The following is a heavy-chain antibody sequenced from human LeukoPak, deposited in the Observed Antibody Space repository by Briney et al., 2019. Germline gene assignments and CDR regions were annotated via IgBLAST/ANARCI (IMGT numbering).Heavy chain of an antibody. CDR3: ARAPFGGSYSSGEDY. J-gene: IGHJ4*02. V-gene: IGHV1-46*01. CDR1: GYTFTSYY. D-gene: IGHD1-26*01. CDR2: INPSGGST. Sequence: ASVKVSCKASGYTFTSYYMHWVRQAPGQGLEWMGIINPSGGSTSYAQKFQGRVTMTRDTSTSTVYMELSSLRSEDTAVYYCARAPFGGSYSSGEDYWGQGTLVTVSS.